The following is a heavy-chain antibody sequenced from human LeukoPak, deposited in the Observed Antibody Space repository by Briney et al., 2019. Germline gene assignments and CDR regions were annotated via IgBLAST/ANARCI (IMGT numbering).Heavy chain of an antibody. Sequence: GASVKVSCKVSEYTLTELSMHWVRQAPGKGLEWMGGFDPEDGETIYAQEFQGRVTMTGDTSTDTAYMELSSLTSEDTAVYYCATEMTNFYDSSGYSKHFDYWGQGTLVTVSS. D-gene: IGHD3-22*01. CDR1: EYTLTELS. J-gene: IGHJ4*02. CDR3: ATEMTNFYDSSGYSKHFDY. CDR2: FDPEDGET. V-gene: IGHV1-24*01.